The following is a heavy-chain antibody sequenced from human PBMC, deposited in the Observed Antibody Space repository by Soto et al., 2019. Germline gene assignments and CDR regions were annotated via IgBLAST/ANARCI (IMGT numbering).Heavy chain of an antibody. CDR1: GGSISSYY. Sequence: SETLSLTCTVSGGSISSYYWSWIRQPPGKGLEWIGYIYYSGSTNYNPSLKSRVTISVDTSKNQFSLKLSSVTAADTAVYYCARRNQPGYCSGGSCPNDFDYWGQGTLVTVSS. CDR3: ARRNQPGYCSGGSCPNDFDY. V-gene: IGHV4-59*01. J-gene: IGHJ4*02. D-gene: IGHD2-15*01. CDR2: IYYSGST.